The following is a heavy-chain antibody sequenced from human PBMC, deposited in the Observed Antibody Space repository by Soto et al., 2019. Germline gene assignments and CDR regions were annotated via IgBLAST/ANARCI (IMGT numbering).Heavy chain of an antibody. D-gene: IGHD4-17*01. CDR3: TRAVSVTTHIDY. J-gene: IGHJ4*02. CDR1: GFTFSSYA. Sequence: EVQLLESGGDLVQPGGSLRLSCAASGFTFSSYAMTWVRQAPGKGLEWVSSISASGGSTYYADSAKGRFTISRDKSKNTLDLQMNSLRAEDTAIYYCTRAVSVTTHIDYWGQGTLVTVSS. CDR2: ISASGGST. V-gene: IGHV3-23*01.